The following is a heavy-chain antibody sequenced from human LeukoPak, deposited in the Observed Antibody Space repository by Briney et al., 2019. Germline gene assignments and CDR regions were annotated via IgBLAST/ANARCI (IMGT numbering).Heavy chain of an antibody. CDR3: ARGSMVVPAAFSSVDY. V-gene: IGHV3-48*03. CDR1: GFTFSSYE. Sequence: GGSLRLSCAVSGFTFSSYEMNWVRQAPGKGLEWVSYISSSGSTIYYADSVKGRFTISRDNAKNALYLQMNSLRAEDTAVYYCARGSMVVPAAFSSVDYWGQGTLVTVAS. J-gene: IGHJ4*02. D-gene: IGHD2-2*01. CDR2: ISSSGSTI.